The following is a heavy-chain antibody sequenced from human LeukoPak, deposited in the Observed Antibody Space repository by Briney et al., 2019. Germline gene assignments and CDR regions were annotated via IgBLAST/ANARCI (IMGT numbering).Heavy chain of an antibody. CDR1: GFTFSSYG. Sequence: PGGSLRLSCAASGFTFSSYGMHWVRQAPGKGLEWVAFIRYDGSNKYYADSVKGRFTISRDNSKNTLYLQMNSLRAEDTAVYYCAKDHWAVVPLNAFDIWGQGTMVTVSS. J-gene: IGHJ3*02. V-gene: IGHV3-30*02. CDR2: IRYDGSNK. D-gene: IGHD5-18*01. CDR3: AKDHWAVVPLNAFDI.